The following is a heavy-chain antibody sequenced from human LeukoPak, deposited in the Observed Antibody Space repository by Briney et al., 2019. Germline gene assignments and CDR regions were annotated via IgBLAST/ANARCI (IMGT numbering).Heavy chain of an antibody. D-gene: IGHD4-17*01. J-gene: IGHJ4*02. CDR2: ISGSGGST. Sequence: GGSLRLSCAASGFTFSSYAMSWVRQAPGKGLEWVSAISGSGGSTYYADSVKGRFTISRDNSKNTLYLQMNGLRVEDTAVYYCAGLGGTVTWDYWGQGTLVTVSS. CDR1: GFTFSSYA. V-gene: IGHV3-23*01. CDR3: AGLGGTVTWDY.